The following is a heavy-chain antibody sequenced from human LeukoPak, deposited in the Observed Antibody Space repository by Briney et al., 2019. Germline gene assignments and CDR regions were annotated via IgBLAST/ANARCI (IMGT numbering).Heavy chain of an antibody. CDR1: GGSVSSHY. Sequence: PSETLSLTCTVSGGSVSSHYWSWIRQPPGKGLEWIGYMYYSGSTNYNPSLKSRVTISVDTSKNQISLKLSSVTAADTAVYYCARAQGTIVGAPFAFDIWGQGTMVTVSS. CDR3: ARAQGTIVGAPFAFDI. J-gene: IGHJ3*02. CDR2: MYYSGST. D-gene: IGHD1-26*01. V-gene: IGHV4-59*02.